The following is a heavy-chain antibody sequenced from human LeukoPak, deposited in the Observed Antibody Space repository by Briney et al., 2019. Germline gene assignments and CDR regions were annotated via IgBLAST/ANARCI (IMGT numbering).Heavy chain of an antibody. Sequence: ASVTVSCKASGYTFTSYGISWVRQAPGQGLEWMGWISAYNGNTNYAQKLQGRVTMTTDTSTSTAYMELRSLRSDDTAVYYCARGDYYDSSGPFDYWGQGTLVTVSS. V-gene: IGHV1-18*01. CDR1: GYTFTSYG. CDR2: ISAYNGNT. J-gene: IGHJ4*02. CDR3: ARGDYYDSSGPFDY. D-gene: IGHD3-22*01.